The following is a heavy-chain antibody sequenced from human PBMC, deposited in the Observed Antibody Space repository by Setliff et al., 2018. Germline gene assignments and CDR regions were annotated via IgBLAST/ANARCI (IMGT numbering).Heavy chain of an antibody. CDR1: GSSFSSYT. D-gene: IGHD3-22*01. CDR3: ARDDSSGYHTTYFDY. V-gene: IGHV1-69*08. Sequence: ASVKVSCKASGSSFSSYTISWVRQAPGQGLEWMGRFIPMEGRADYAQNFQGRVTIIADKSTSTVYMELSSLRSEDTAVYYCARDDSSGYHTTYFDYWGQGTLVTAPQ. CDR2: FIPMEGRA. J-gene: IGHJ4*02.